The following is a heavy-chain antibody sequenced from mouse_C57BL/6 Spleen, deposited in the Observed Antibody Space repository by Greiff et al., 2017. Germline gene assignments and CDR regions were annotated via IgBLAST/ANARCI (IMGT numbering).Heavy chain of an antibody. CDR2: ISYDGSN. V-gene: IGHV3-6*01. CDR3: ARGEDGY. J-gene: IGHJ3*02. CDR1: GYSITSGYY. Sequence: EVQLQESGPGLVKPSQSLSLTCSVTGYSITSGYYWNWIRQFPGNKLEWMGYISYDGSNNYNPSLKNRISITRDTSKNQFFLKLNSVTTEDTATYYCARGEDGYWGQGTLVTVSA.